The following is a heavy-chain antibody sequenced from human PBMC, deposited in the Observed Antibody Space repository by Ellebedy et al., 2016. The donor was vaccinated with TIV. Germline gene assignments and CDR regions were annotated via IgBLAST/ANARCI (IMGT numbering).Heavy chain of an antibody. Sequence: PGGSLRLSCVGSGFTFRDYWMTWVRQAPGKGLEWVANINQEGSQKRYVDSVEGRFTIPRDDVKASVFLQMSNLRAEDTAVYYCARVNSGDNPDYWGQGTLVTVSS. CDR2: INQEGSQK. J-gene: IGHJ4*02. V-gene: IGHV3-7*03. CDR1: GFTFRDYW. D-gene: IGHD1-1*01. CDR3: ARVNSGDNPDY.